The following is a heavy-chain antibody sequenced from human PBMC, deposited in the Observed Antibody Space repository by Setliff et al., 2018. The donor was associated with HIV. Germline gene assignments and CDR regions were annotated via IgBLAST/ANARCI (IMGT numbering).Heavy chain of an antibody. CDR1: GFTFGGYA. D-gene: IGHD1-1*01. V-gene: IGHV3-49*04. Sequence: GGSLRLSCTASGFTFGGYAMSWVRQAPGKGLEWVGIIKSKAYGETTEYAASVKGRFTLSRDDSKSIAYLQMNSLKTEDTGVYYCTPPPGTYWGQGTLVTVSS. J-gene: IGHJ4*02. CDR3: TPPPGTY. CDR2: IKSKAYGETT.